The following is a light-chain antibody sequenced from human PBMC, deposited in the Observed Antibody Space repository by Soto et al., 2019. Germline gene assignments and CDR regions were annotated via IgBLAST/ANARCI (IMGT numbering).Light chain of an antibody. J-gene: IGKJ1*01. CDR3: QQYGSSGT. CDR1: QSVSNNY. V-gene: IGKV3-20*01. Sequence: EIVMTQSPGTLSLSPGERATLSCRASQSVSNNYLAWYQQKPGQAPRLLIYGASNRATGIPDRFSGSGSGKDFTLTISRLDPEDFSVYYCQQYGSSGTFGQGTKVEIK. CDR2: GAS.